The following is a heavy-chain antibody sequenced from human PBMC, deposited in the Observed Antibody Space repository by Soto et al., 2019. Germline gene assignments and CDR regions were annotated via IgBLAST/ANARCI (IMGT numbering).Heavy chain of an antibody. CDR1: GGTFSRHA. CDR3: ARGWGYDSNDYYYAY. V-gene: IGHV1-69*01. Sequence: QVQLVQSGAEVRKPGSSVKVSCKASGGTFSRHAISWVRQAPGQGLEWMEGIIPIFGTANHAQKFQGRVTIIADESTSTVYMELSSLRSEDTAMYYCARGWGYDSNDYYYAYWGQGTLVIVSS. CDR2: IIPIFGTA. J-gene: IGHJ4*02. D-gene: IGHD3-22*01.